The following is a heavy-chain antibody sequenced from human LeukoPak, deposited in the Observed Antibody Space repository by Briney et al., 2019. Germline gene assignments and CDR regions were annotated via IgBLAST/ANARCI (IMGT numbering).Heavy chain of an antibody. CDR3: ARAGIYDSSGYYVY. D-gene: IGHD3-22*01. CDR2: VGGGGDNT. V-gene: IGHV3-23*01. CDR1: GFTFTNYA. Sequence: GGSLRLSCAASGFTFTNYAMSWVRQAPGKGLEWVSIVGGGGDNTFYADSVKGRFIISRDNSKNTLYLQMNSLRAEDTAVYYCARAGIYDSSGYYVYWGQGTLVTVSS. J-gene: IGHJ4*02.